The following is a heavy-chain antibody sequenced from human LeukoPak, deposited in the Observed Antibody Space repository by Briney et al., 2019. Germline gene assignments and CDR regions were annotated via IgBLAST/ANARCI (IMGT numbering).Heavy chain of an antibody. CDR1: GFTVSRYW. V-gene: IGHV3-7*01. Sequence: HAGGSLRLSCAASGFTVSRYWMSWVRQARGEGREWVANIKEDEGEKYNGDSVKGLFTISTHYPKNSLYLQMNSPRAEDTAVYYRARDRVYSSGWYGDAFDIWGQGTMVTVSS. D-gene: IGHD6-19*01. J-gene: IGHJ3*02. CDR2: IKEDEGEK. CDR3: ARDRVYSSGWYGDAFDI.